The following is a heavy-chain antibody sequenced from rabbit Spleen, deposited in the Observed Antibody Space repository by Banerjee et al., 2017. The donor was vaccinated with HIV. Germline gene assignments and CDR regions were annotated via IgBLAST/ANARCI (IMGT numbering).Heavy chain of an antibody. D-gene: IGHD2-1*01. CDR2: IYAGSVGDT. CDR1: GIDFSSSYY. Sequence: QEQLEESGGGLVKPGGTLTLTCKASGIDFSSSYYMCWVRQAPGKGLEWIACIYAGSVGDTYYASWAKGRFTISKASSTTVTLQMTSLTAADTATYFCARGGDTAGDGFTLWGPGTLVTVS. J-gene: IGHJ6*01. V-gene: IGHV1S45*01. CDR3: ARGGDTAGDGFTL.